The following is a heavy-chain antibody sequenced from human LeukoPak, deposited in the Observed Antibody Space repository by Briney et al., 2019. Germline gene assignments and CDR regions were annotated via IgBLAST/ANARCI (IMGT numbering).Heavy chain of an antibody. J-gene: IGHJ4*02. Sequence: PSETLSLTCTVSGGSISSSSYYWGWIRQPPGKGLEWIGYVFYNGRTSYNPSLKSRVTISADTSKNQFSLKMTSVTAADTAVYYCASGNYYQDYWGQGTVVTVSP. D-gene: IGHD1-26*01. V-gene: IGHV4-61*05. CDR3: ASGNYYQDY. CDR2: VFYNGRT. CDR1: GGSISSSSYY.